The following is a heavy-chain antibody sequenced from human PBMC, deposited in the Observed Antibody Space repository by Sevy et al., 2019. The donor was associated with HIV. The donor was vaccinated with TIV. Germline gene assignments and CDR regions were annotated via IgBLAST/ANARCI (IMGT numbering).Heavy chain of an antibody. CDR3: AKTGRVGLGNWLDP. CDR1: GGTFNNYA. V-gene: IGHV1-69*13. Sequence: ASVKVSCKASGGTFNNYAISWVRQAPGQGLEWMGGIISIFGTTNYAQKFQGRVTITADESTKTAYLELGSLRSEDTAMYYCAKTGRVGLGNWLDPWGQGTLVTVSS. J-gene: IGHJ5*02. CDR2: IISIFGTT. D-gene: IGHD3-16*01.